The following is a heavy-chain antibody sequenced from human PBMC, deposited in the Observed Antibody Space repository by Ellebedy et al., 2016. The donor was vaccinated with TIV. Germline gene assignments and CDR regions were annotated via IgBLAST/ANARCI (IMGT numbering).Heavy chain of an antibody. D-gene: IGHD4-23*01. Sequence: PGGSLRLSCAPSGPPSSSNALSSVLRAPGNWLEWVSSITVGGGNTYYADSVKGRFTISRDNSKGTLFLQMNSLRAEDKAIYFCAREPVGVGLDFDVWGQGTMVTVSS. CDR3: AREPVGVGLDFDV. CDR1: GPPSSSNA. V-gene: IGHV3-23*01. J-gene: IGHJ3*01. CDR2: ITVGGGNT.